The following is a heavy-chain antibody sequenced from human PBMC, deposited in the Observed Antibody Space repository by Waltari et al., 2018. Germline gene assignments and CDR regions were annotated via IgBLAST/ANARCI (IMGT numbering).Heavy chain of an antibody. V-gene: IGHV3-23*01. Sequence: EVQLLESGGGLVQPGGSLRLSCAASGFTFSSYAMSWVRQAPGKGLEWVSAISGSGGSTYYADAVKGRFTISRDNSKNTLYLQMNSLRAEDTAVYYCAKVIRGSGSLDYWGQGTLVTVSS. CDR3: AKVIRGSGSLDY. D-gene: IGHD3-10*01. CDR1: GFTFSSYA. J-gene: IGHJ4*02. CDR2: ISGSGGST.